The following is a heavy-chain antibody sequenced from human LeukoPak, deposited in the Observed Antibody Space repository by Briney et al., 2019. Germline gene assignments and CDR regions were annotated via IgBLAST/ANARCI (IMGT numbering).Heavy chain of an antibody. J-gene: IGHJ6*02. CDR3: ARGRTVVGGLPKGGMDV. Sequence: ASVKVSCKASGYTFTRYDINWVRQATGQGLEWMGWMNPKSGNTGHAQKFQDRVTITRDTSISTVYMELRSLRSDDTAVYYCARGRTVVGGLPKGGMDVWGQGTTVTVSS. CDR2: MNPKSGNT. V-gene: IGHV1-8*03. D-gene: IGHD2-15*01. CDR1: GYTFTRYD.